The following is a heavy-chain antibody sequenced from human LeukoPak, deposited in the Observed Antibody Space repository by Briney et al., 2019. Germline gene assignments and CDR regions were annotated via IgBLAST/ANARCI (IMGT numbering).Heavy chain of an antibody. D-gene: IGHD2-2*01. CDR3: AEGSVVVPAAPHFFDY. CDR2: ISGSGGST. Sequence: GGSLRLSCAASGFTFSSYAVSWVRQAPGKGLEWVSAISGSGGSTYYADSVKGRFTISRDNSKNTLYLQMNSLRAEDTAVYYCAEGSVVVPAAPHFFDYWGQGTLVTVSS. CDR1: GFTFSSYA. V-gene: IGHV3-23*01. J-gene: IGHJ4*02.